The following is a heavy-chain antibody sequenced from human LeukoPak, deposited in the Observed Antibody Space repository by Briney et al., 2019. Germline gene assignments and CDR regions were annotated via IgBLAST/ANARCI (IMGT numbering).Heavy chain of an antibody. CDR2: ISYDGSNK. V-gene: IGHV3-30*04. Sequence: PGGSLRLSCAASGFTFNRYAMHWVRQAPGKGLEWVAVISYDGSNKYSADSVKGRFSISRDNSKNTVYLQMNSLRAEDTAVYYCAREKGYYDSSGYYYDYWGQGTQVTVSS. CDR3: AREKGYYDSSGYYYDY. J-gene: IGHJ4*02. D-gene: IGHD3-22*01. CDR1: GFTFNRYA.